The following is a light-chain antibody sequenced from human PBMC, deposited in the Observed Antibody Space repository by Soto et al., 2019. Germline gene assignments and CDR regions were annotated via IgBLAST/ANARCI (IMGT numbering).Light chain of an antibody. V-gene: IGLV1-44*01. J-gene: IGLJ2*01. CDR3: AAWDGSLDVVL. CDR2: NTN. CDR1: SSTIGTNT. Sequence: QSVLTQPPSASGTPGQRVTISCSGSSSTIGTNTVNWYQQFPGSAPQLLLYNTNQRPSGVPGRFSGSKSGTSASLAISGLQSEDEADYYCAAWDGSLDVVLFGGGTKLTVL.